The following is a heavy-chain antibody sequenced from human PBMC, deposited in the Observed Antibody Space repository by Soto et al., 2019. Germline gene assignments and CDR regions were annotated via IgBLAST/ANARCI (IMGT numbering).Heavy chain of an antibody. Sequence: EVQLLESGGGLVQPGGSLRLSCAASGFTFSSYAMNWVRQAPGKGLEWVSAISGSGGNTYYADSVKGRFTISRDNSKNTLDLQMNSLRAEDTAVYYCAKDNGVRGGGNYDYWGQGTLVTVSS. CDR3: AKDNGVRGGGNYDY. D-gene: IGHD3-10*01. J-gene: IGHJ4*02. CDR1: GFTFSSYA. V-gene: IGHV3-23*01. CDR2: ISGSGGNT.